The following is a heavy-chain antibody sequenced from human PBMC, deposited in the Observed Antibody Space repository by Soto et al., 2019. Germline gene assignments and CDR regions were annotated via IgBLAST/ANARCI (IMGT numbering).Heavy chain of an antibody. CDR1: GFTFSNFA. Sequence: GGSLRLSCVASGFTFSNFAMNWVRQTPGKRLEWVSSVGGGGDDTYYADSVEGRFTISRDNSKNTMYLQLSSLSAGDTALYYCAKDLTLFSKVEDTPAFDHWGQGTQVTVSS. J-gene: IGHJ4*02. D-gene: IGHD2-2*01. CDR3: AKDLTLFSKVEDTPAFDH. V-gene: IGHV3-23*01. CDR2: VGGGGDDT.